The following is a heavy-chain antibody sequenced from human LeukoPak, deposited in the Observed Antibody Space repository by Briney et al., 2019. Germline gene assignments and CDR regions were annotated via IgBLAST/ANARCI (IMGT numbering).Heavy chain of an antibody. J-gene: IGHJ4*02. Sequence: PGGSLRLSCVVSEFSFSNFWMSWVRQVPGEGLECVANIKDDGSAKYYVDSVRGRFTVSRDNARNSLYLQMNNLRVEDTAVYYCARRGSLDIWGQGTLVTVSS. D-gene: IGHD3-10*01. CDR2: IKDDGSAK. CDR1: EFSFSNFW. V-gene: IGHV3-7*01. CDR3: ARRGSLDI.